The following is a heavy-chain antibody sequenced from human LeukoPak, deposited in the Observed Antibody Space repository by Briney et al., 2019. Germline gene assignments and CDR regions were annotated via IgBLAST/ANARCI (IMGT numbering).Heavy chain of an antibody. Sequence: GGPLRLSCAASGFTFSNAWMSWVRQAPGKGLEWVGRIKSKTDGGTTDYAAPVKGRFTISRDDSKNTLYLQMNSLKTEDTAVYYCTTHHTYYDFWSGYRSDSGGYYFDCWGQGTLVTVSS. CDR2: IKSKTDGGTT. CDR1: GFTFSNAW. D-gene: IGHD3-3*01. V-gene: IGHV3-15*01. J-gene: IGHJ4*02. CDR3: TTHHTYYDFWSGYRSDSGGYYFDC.